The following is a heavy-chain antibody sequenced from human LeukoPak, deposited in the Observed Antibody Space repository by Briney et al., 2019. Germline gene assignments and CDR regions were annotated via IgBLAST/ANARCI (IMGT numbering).Heavy chain of an antibody. CDR2: ISVRGDST. Sequence: PGGSLRLSCAASGFTFSSYAMSWVRQAPGKGLQWVSTISVRGDSTYYADSVKGQFTVSRDNSKNTLYLQMNSLRVEDTAVYYCAKDLGRDGYEIFDYWGQGTLVTVSS. CDR1: GFTFSSYA. V-gene: IGHV3-23*01. D-gene: IGHD5-24*01. J-gene: IGHJ4*02. CDR3: AKDLGRDGYEIFDY.